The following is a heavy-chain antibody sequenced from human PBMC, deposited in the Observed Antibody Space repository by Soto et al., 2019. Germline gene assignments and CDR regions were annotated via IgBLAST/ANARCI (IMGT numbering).Heavy chain of an antibody. Sequence: EVQLVESGGGLVQPGGSLRLSCAASGFTVSSNYMSWVRQAPGKGLEWVSVIYSGGSTYYADSVKGRFTISRDNSKNTLYLQMNGLIDEDTAVYYCERDWTGADAFDIWVQGTMVTVSS. CDR2: IYSGGST. J-gene: IGHJ3*02. V-gene: IGHV3-66*01. CDR3: ERDWTGADAFDI. CDR1: GFTVSSNY. D-gene: IGHD7-27*01.